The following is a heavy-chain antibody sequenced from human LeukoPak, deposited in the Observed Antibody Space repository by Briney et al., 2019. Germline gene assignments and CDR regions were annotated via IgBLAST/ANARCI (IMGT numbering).Heavy chain of an antibody. CDR3: TRGLQGIDY. CDR1: GFTFDDYV. V-gene: IGHV3-9*01. D-gene: IGHD4-11*01. J-gene: IGHJ4*02. Sequence: GGSLRLSCAASGFTFDDYVMHWVRQAPGKGLEWVSGISWNGGTMVYVDSVRGRFTISRDDARNSLYLQMNSLRAEDTAVYYCTRGLQGIDYWGQGTLVTVSS. CDR2: ISWNGGTM.